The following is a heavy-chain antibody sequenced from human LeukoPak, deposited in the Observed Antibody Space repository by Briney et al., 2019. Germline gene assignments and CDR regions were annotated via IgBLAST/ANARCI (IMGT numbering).Heavy chain of an antibody. Sequence: GVSLRLSCAASGSTFSSYAMSWVRQAPGKGLEWVSVISGSGGSTYYADSVKGRFTISRDNSKNTLYLQMNSLRAEDTAVYYCAKGSFMVREILYWGQGTLVTVSS. CDR2: ISGSGGST. CDR1: GSTFSSYA. D-gene: IGHD3-10*01. V-gene: IGHV3-23*01. CDR3: AKGSFMVREILY. J-gene: IGHJ4*02.